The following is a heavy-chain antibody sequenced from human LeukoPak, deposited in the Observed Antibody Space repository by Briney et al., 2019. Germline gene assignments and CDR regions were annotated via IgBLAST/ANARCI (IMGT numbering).Heavy chain of an antibody. D-gene: IGHD3-10*01. CDR1: GYTFTGYY. J-gene: IGHJ6*03. V-gene: IGHV1-2*02. CDR2: INPNSGGT. CDR3: ARDRVRGVGYMDV. Sequence: ASVKVSCKASGYTFTGYYMHWVRQAPGQGLEWMGWINPNSGGTNYAQKFQGRVTMTRDTSISTAYMELSRLRSEDTAVYYCARDRVRGVGYMDVWGKGTTVTISS.